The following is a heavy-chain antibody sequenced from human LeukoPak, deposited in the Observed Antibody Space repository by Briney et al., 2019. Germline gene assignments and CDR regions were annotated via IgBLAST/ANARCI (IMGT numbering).Heavy chain of an antibody. CDR3: ARGRAAGTVDWFDP. D-gene: IGHD6-13*01. CDR2: MNPNSGNT. V-gene: IGHV1-8*01. Sequence: ASVKVSCKASGYTFTIYDINWVRQATGQGLEWMGWMNPNSGNTGYAQKFQGRVTMTRNTSISTAYMELSSLRSEDTAVYYCARGRAAGTVDWFDPWGQGTLVTVSS. J-gene: IGHJ5*02. CDR1: GYTFTIYD.